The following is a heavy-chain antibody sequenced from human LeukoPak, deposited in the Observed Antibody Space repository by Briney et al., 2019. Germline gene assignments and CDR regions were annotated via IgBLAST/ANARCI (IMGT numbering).Heavy chain of an antibody. CDR2: IKQDGSNK. CDR3: ARDRGRYKAFDY. V-gene: IGHV3-7*01. J-gene: IGHJ4*02. CDR1: GFTFSSYW. D-gene: IGHD1-14*01. Sequence: PGGSLRLSCAASGFTFSSYWMSWVRQAPGKGLEWVANIKQDGSNKYYADSVKGRFTISRDNSKNTLYLQMNSLRAEDTAVYYCARDRGRYKAFDYWGRGALVTVSS.